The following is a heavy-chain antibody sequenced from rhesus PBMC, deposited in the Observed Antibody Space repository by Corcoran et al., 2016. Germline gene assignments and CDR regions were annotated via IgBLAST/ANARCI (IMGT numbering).Heavy chain of an antibody. CDR3: ARWRYGSSYRDAFDF. CDR2: IYGSGGHT. V-gene: IGHV4-160*01. J-gene: IGHJ3*01. CDR1: GGSISSNY. D-gene: IGHD4-29*01. Sequence: QVQLQESGPGLVKPSETLSLTCAVSGGSISSNYWSWIRQAPGKGLGGIGRIYGSGGHTHYNPPLNSRVTISTDTSKKQFSLKLSSVTAADTAVYYCARWRYGSSYRDAFDFWGQGLRVTVSS.